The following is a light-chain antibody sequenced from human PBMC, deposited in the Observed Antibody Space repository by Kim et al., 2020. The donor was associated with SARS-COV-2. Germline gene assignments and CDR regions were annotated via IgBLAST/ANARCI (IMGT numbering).Light chain of an antibody. CDR2: GAS. Sequence: TMMTQSPATLSVSPGETATLSCRASQNVRTYLAWYQQKPGQAPRLLIYGASTGATGIPARFSGSGSGTEFTLTISSLQSEDFAVYYCHQYNNWPPNTFGQGTKLEI. J-gene: IGKJ2*01. CDR1: QNVRTY. CDR3: HQYNNWPPNT. V-gene: IGKV3-15*01.